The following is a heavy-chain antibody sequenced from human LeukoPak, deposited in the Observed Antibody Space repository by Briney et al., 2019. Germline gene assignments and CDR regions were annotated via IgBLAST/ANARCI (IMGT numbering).Heavy chain of an antibody. D-gene: IGHD3-9*01. J-gene: IGHJ5*02. Sequence: SETLSLTCTVSGGSISSYYWSWIRQPPGKGLEWIGYIYYSGSTNYNPSHKSRVTISVDTSKNQFSLKLSSVTAADTAVYYCARELEYYDILTGYYPYNWFDPWGQGTLVTVSS. CDR2: IYYSGST. V-gene: IGHV4-59*01. CDR3: ARELEYYDILTGYYPYNWFDP. CDR1: GGSISSYY.